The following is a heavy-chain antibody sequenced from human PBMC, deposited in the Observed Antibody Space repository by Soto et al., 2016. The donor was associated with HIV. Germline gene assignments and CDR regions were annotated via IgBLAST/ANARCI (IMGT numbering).Heavy chain of an antibody. CDR2: IWYDGSNK. D-gene: IGHD3-22*01. Sequence: QVQLVESGGGVVQPGRSLRLSCAASGFTFSSYGMHWVRQAPGKGLEWVAVIWYDGSNKYYADSAKGRFTISRDNSKNTLYLQMNSLRAEDTAVYYCAREYYYDSSSYYMDVWGKGTTVTVSS. CDR1: GFTFSSYG. CDR3: AREYYYDSSSYYMDV. V-gene: IGHV3-33*01. J-gene: IGHJ6*03.